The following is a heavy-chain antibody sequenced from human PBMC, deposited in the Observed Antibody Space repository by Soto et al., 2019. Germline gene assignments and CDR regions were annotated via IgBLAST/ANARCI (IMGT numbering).Heavy chain of an antibody. CDR1: GFTLDSYA. Sequence: GGSLRLSCAASGFTLDSYAMNWVRQAPGKGLEWVSAISGSGGSTYYAGSVKGRFTISRDISKNTLYLQMNGLRAEDTAVYYCAKGVTYYDFWSGYFEYWGRGTLVTVSS. V-gene: IGHV3-23*01. CDR2: ISGSGGST. J-gene: IGHJ4*02. D-gene: IGHD3-3*01. CDR3: AKGVTYYDFWSGYFEY.